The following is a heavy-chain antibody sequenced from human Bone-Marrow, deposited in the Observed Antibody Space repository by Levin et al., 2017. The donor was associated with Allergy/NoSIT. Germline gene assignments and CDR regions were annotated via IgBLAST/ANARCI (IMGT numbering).Heavy chain of an antibody. D-gene: IGHD1-1*01. J-gene: IGHJ6*03. V-gene: IGHV1-46*01. CDR1: GYTFTSYY. CDR2: INPSGGST. CDR3: ARDLALSTTGTTLHYYMDV. Sequence: ASVKVSCKASGYTFTSYYMHWVRQAPGQGLEWMGIINPSGGSTSYAQKFQGRVTMTRDTSTSTVYMELSSLRSEDTAVYYCARDLALSTTGTTLHYYMDVWGKGTTVTVSS.